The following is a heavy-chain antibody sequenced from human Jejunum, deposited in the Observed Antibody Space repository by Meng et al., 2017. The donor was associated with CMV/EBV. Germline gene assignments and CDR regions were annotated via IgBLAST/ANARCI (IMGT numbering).Heavy chain of an antibody. D-gene: IGHD4-17*01. Sequence: QVQLQQWGSGLLEPSETLSLTCTVYGESFSGYYWTWIRQPPGKGLEWIGEINHSGSTNYNPSLKSRVTILVDTSKRQFSLRLSFVTAADTAVYYCARVGGAQHGDFDFWGQGTLVTVSS. J-gene: IGHJ4*02. CDR2: INHSGST. V-gene: IGHV4-34*01. CDR1: GESFSGYY. CDR3: ARVGGAQHGDFDF.